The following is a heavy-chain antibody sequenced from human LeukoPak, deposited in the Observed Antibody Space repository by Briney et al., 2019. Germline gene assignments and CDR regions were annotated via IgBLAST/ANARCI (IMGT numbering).Heavy chain of an antibody. J-gene: IGHJ3*02. CDR1: GGSFRSSSYY. CDR3: ARHFDRDGYKSNAFDI. Sequence: SETLSLTCTVSGGSFRSSSYYWGWIRQPPGKGLEWIGSMYYGGSTYYNASLRSRVTISIDTSKNQFSLKLSSVTATDTAVYYCARHFDRDGYKSNAFDIWGQGTMVTVSS. D-gene: IGHD5-24*01. V-gene: IGHV4-39*01. CDR2: MYYGGST.